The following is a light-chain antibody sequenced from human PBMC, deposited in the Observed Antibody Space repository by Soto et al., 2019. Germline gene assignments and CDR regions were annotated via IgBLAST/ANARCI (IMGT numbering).Light chain of an antibody. Sequence: EIVMTQSPATLSVSPGERAALSCRASQTVYSNLAWYQQKPGQPPRLLIYGASTRATGVPPRFSGSGSETEFTLTISSLEPEDFAVYYCQQRSSWQELTFGGGTKVEI. J-gene: IGKJ4*01. CDR1: QTVYSN. V-gene: IGKV3-15*01. CDR3: QQRSSWQELT. CDR2: GAS.